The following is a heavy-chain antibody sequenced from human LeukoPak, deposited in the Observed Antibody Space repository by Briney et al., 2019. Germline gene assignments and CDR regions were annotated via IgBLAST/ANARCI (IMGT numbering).Heavy chain of an antibody. CDR2: IYYSGST. D-gene: IGHD6-19*01. CDR3: ARADSSGWPYYFDY. Sequence: SETLSLTCTVSGGSISSYYWSWIRQPPGKGLEWIGYIYYSGSTNYNPSLKSRVTISVGTSRNQFSLKLSSVTAADTAVYYCARADSSGWPYYFDYWGQGTLVTVSS. CDR1: GGSISSYY. J-gene: IGHJ4*02. V-gene: IGHV4-59*01.